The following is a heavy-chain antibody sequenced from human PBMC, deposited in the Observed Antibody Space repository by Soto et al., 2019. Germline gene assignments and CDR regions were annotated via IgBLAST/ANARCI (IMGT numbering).Heavy chain of an antibody. CDR3: ARDQPDQGSCSGGSCYGPLDY. CDR2: IIPIFGTA. D-gene: IGHD2-15*01. Sequence: QVQLVQSGAEVKKPGSSVKVSCKASGCTFSSYAISWVRQAPGQGLEWMGGIIPIFGTANYAQKFQGRVTITTDKSTSTAYMELSSLRYEDTAVYYCARDQPDQGSCSGGSCYGPLDYWGQGTLVTVSS. CDR1: GCTFSSYA. J-gene: IGHJ4*02. V-gene: IGHV1-69*06.